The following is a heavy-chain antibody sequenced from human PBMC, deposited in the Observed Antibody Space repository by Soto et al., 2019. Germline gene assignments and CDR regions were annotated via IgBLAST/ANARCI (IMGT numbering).Heavy chain of an antibody. D-gene: IGHD3-10*01. CDR1: VGSFSGYY. CDR2: INHSGST. CDR3: ARGGKITMVRGVPIDY. V-gene: IGHV4-34*01. Sequence: PSETLSLTCAVYVGSFSGYYWSWIRQPPGKGLEWIGEINHSGSTNYNPSLKSRVTISVDTSKNQFSLKLSSVTAADTAVYYCARGGKITMVRGVPIDYWGQGTLVTVSS. J-gene: IGHJ4*02.